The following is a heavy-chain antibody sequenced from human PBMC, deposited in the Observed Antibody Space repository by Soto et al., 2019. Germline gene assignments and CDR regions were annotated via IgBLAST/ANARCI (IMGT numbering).Heavy chain of an antibody. CDR3: ARDTADWLLEASLDY. D-gene: IGHD3-9*01. CDR1: GYTFSFYG. J-gene: IGHJ4*02. CDR2: ISPYNGKT. Sequence: ASVKVSCKASGYTFSFYGISWVRQAPGQGLEWMGWISPYNGKTNYAQSRQGRVTMTTDTSTSTAYMELRSLRSDDSAVYYCARDTADWLLEASLDYWGQGTLVTVSS. V-gene: IGHV1-18*01.